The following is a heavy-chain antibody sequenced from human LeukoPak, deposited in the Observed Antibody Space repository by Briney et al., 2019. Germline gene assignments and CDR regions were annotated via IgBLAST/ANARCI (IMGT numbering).Heavy chain of an antibody. J-gene: IGHJ3*02. CDR1: GFTVSSNY. Sequence: GGSLRLSCAASGFTVSSNYMNWVRQAPGKGLEWVSLVYDDGSTYYADSVKGRFTISRDNSRNTLYLQVNSLKAEDTAVYYCTKAVGYLDTFDIWGQGTMVTVSS. V-gene: IGHV3-53*01. D-gene: IGHD4-23*01. CDR2: VYDDGST. CDR3: TKAVGYLDTFDI.